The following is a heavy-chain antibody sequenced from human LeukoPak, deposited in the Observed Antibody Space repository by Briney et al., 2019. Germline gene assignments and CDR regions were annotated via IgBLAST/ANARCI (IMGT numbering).Heavy chain of an antibody. CDR1: GFTFSNAW. D-gene: IGHD1-26*01. CDR2: VSGSSGST. V-gene: IGHV3-23*01. CDR3: AKHSGSYGFDY. J-gene: IGHJ4*02. Sequence: GGSLRLSCAASGFTFSNAWMNWVRQAPGRGLEWVSGVSGSSGSTYYADSVKGRFTVSRDNSKNTLYLQMNSLRAEDTAVYFCAKHSGSYGFDYWGQGTLVTVSS.